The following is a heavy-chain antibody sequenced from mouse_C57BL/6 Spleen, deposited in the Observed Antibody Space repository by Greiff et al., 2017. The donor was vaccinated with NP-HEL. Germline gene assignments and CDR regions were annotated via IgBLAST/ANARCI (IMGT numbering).Heavy chain of an antibody. V-gene: IGHV1-69*01. Sequence: QVQLQQPGAELVMPGASVKLSCKASGYTFTSYWMHWVKQRPGQGLEWIGEIDPSDSYTNYNQKFKGKSTLTVDKSSSTAYMQLSSLTSEDSAVYYWARFYDGYYEGAWFADWGQGTLVTVSA. CDR2: IDPSDSYT. D-gene: IGHD2-3*01. J-gene: IGHJ3*01. CDR3: ARFYDGYYEGAWFAD. CDR1: GYTFTSYW.